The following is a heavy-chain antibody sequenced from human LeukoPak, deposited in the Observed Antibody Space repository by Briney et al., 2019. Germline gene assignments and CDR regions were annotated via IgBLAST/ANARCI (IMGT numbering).Heavy chain of an antibody. CDR1: GYSINSGYY. Sequence: SETLSLTCTVSGYSINSGYYWGWIRQPPGKGLEWIGTIFHSGTTYYNPSLKSRVTISVDTSKNYFSLKLTSVTAADTAVYYCASHTGWSPLHYYYMDVWGKGTTVTVSS. CDR3: ASHTGWSPLHYYYMDV. CDR2: IFHSGTT. V-gene: IGHV4-38-2*02. D-gene: IGHD1-14*01. J-gene: IGHJ6*03.